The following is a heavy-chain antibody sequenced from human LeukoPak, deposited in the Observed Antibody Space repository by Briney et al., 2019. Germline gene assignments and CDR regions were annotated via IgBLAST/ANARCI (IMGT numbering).Heavy chain of an antibody. CDR3: ARGAHYGDYYFDY. V-gene: IGHV4-59*01. J-gene: IGHJ4*02. D-gene: IGHD4-17*01. CDR1: GGSISSYY. CDR2: IYYSGST. Sequence: PSETLSLTCTVSGGSISSYYWSWIRQPPGKGLEWIGYIYYSGSTNYNPSLKSRVTISVDTSKNQFSLKLSSVTAADAAVYYCARGAHYGDYYFDYWGQGTLVTVSS.